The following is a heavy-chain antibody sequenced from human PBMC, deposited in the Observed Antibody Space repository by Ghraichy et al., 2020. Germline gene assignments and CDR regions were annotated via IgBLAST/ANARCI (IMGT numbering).Heavy chain of an antibody. CDR1: GFTFSSYA. CDR3: AHPQGRSSGWYGDYFDY. CDR2: ISGSGGST. V-gene: IGHV3-23*01. J-gene: IGHJ4*02. Sequence: GGSLRLSCAASGFTFSSYAMSWVRQAPGKGLEWVSAISGSGGSTYYADSVKGRFTISRDNSKNTLYLQMNSLRAEDTAVYYCAHPQGRSSGWYGDYFDYWGQGTLVTVSS. D-gene: IGHD6-19*01.